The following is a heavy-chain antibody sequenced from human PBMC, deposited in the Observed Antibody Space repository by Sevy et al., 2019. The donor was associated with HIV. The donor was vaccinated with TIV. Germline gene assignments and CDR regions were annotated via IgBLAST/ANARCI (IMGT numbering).Heavy chain of an antibody. J-gene: IGHJ6*02. V-gene: IGHV1-2*02. D-gene: IGHD1-7*01. Sequence: ASVKVSCKASGYTFTGYYMHWVRQAPGQGLEWMGWINPNSGGTNYAQKFKGRVTMTRDTSIRTAYMELSRLRSDDTAVYYCARDRELQAGYYNYVMHVWGQRTTVTVSS. CDR3: ARDRELQAGYYNYVMHV. CDR2: INPNSGGT. CDR1: GYTFTGYY.